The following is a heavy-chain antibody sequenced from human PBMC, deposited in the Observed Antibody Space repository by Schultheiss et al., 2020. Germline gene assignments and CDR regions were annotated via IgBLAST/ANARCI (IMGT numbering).Heavy chain of an antibody. CDR3: AQAGYSYAYQ. J-gene: IGHJ4*02. CDR2: IYWNDDK. D-gene: IGHD5-18*01. V-gene: IGHV2-5*01. Sequence: SGPTLVKPTQTLTLTCTFSGFSLTTSGVGVGWIRQPPGKSLELLALIYWNDDKRYSPTLKSRLTITKDTSKNRVVLTMTNMDPVDRATYYCAQAGYSYAYQWGQGTLVTVSS. CDR1: GFSLTTSGVG.